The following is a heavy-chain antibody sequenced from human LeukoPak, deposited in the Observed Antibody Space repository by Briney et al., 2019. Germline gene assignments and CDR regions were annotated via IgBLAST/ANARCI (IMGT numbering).Heavy chain of an antibody. J-gene: IGHJ5*02. CDR2: ISYDGSNK. D-gene: IGHD6-13*01. CDR1: GFTFSSYA. V-gene: IGHV3-30*04. CDR3: AREGSIAAAGVRNWFDP. Sequence: GGSLRLSCAASGFTFSSYAMHWVRQAPGKGLEWVAVISYDGSNKYYADSVKGRFTISRDNSKNTLYLQMNSLRAEDTAVYYCAREGSIAAAGVRNWFDPWGQGTLVIVSS.